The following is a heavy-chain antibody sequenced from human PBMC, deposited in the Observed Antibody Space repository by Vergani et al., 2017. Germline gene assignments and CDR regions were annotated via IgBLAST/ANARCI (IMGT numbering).Heavy chain of an antibody. J-gene: IGHJ3*02. V-gene: IGHV3-7*01. CDR1: GFTFSSYW. CDR3: ARARYYDSSGYSYAFDI. CDR2: IKQDGSEK. D-gene: IGHD3-22*01. Sequence: EVQLVESGGGLVQPGESLRLSCAASGFTFSSYWMSWVRQAPGKGLEWVANIKQDGSEKYYVDSVKGRFTISRDNAKNSLYLQMNSLRAEDTAVYYCARARYYDSSGYSYAFDIWGQGTVVTVSS.